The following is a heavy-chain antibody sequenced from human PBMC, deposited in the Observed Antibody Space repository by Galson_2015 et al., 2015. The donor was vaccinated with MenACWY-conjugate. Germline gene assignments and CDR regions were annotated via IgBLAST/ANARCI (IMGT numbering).Heavy chain of an antibody. Sequence: SLRLSCAASGFTFSSYSMNWVRQAPGKGLEWVSYISSSSSTIYYADSVKGRFTISRDNAKNSLYLQMNSLRAEDTAVYYCAREGIKYSSSWLDYWGQGTLVTVSS. J-gene: IGHJ4*02. CDR1: GFTFSSYS. V-gene: IGHV3-48*04. CDR2: ISSSSSTI. CDR3: AREGIKYSSSWLDY. D-gene: IGHD6-13*01.